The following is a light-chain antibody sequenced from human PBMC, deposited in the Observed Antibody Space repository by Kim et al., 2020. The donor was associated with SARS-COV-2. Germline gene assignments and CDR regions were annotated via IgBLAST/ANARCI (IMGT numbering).Light chain of an antibody. J-gene: IGLJ3*02. CDR1: SSNIGSTY. Sequence: QLVLTQPPSASGTPGQRVTISCSGSSSNIGSTYVYWYQHLPGTAPKLLIYKNYQRPSGVPDRFSGSKSGTSASLAISGLRSEDEADYYCAAWDDSLSGVVFGGGTQLTVL. V-gene: IGLV1-47*01. CDR3: AAWDDSLSGVV. CDR2: KNY.